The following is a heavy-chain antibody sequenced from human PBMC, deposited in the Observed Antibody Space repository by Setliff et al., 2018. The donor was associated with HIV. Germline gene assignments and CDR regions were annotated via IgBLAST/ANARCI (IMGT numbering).Heavy chain of an antibody. V-gene: IGHV1-3*01. CDR2: INAGYGNT. D-gene: IGHD5-18*01. J-gene: IGHJ6*02. CDR3: ARSYIAFLSTWYYGMDV. Sequence: ASVKVSCKASGYTFTSYAIHLVRQAPGQSLEWMGWINAGYGNTKYSQKFQGRVTLTRDTSISTAYMELNRLRSDDTAVYYCARSYIAFLSTWYYGMDVWGQGTTVTVS. CDR1: GYTFTSYA.